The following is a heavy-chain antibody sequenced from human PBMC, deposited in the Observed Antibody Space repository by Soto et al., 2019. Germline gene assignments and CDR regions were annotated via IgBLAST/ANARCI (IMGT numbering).Heavy chain of an antibody. CDR3: ARVALTMDV. J-gene: IGHJ6*03. Sequence: GVYGGTCRDYYWSWIRQTPGKGLEWIGEINHSGSTNYNPSLKSRVTISVDTSKNQFSLKLSSVTAADTAVYYCARVALTMDVWGKGTTVTV. V-gene: IGHV4-34*01. CDR2: INHSGST. CDR1: GGTCRDYY.